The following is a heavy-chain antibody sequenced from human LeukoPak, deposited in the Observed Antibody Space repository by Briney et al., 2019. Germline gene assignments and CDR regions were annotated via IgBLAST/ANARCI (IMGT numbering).Heavy chain of an antibody. Sequence: SETLSLTCAVYGGSFSGYYWSWIRQPPGKGLEWIWEINHSGSTNYNPSLKSRVSISVDTSKNQFSLKLSSVTAPDTAVYYCARGIVVVPGEYYYYYYMDVWGKGTTVTVSS. CDR2: INHSGST. CDR1: GGSFSGYY. V-gene: IGHV4-34*01. CDR3: ARGIVVVPGEYYYYYYMDV. D-gene: IGHD2-2*01. J-gene: IGHJ6*03.